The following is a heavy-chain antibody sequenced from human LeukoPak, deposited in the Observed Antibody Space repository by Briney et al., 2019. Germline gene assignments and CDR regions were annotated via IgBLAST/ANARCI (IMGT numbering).Heavy chain of an antibody. D-gene: IGHD3-22*01. CDR2: ITSSSSYI. V-gene: IGHV3-21*01. CDR1: GFTFSSYS. J-gene: IGHJ4*02. CDR3: ARDESGTVVVFDY. Sequence: GGSLRLSCAASGFTFSSYSMNWVRQAPGKGLEWVSSITSSSSYIYYADSVKGRFTISRDNAKNSLYLQMNSLRAEDTAVYYCARDESGTVVVFDYWGQGTLVTVSS.